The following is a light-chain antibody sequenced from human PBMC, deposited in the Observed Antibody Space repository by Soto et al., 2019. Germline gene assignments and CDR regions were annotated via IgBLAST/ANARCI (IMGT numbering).Light chain of an antibody. Sequence: QSVLTQPPSASGTPGQRVTIACSGSRSDIGSNYVYWYQHLPGMAPKLLIYRNDQRPSGVPDRISGSRSGTSASLAIIGLRSEDEADYYCASWDDTLSVPIFGGGTKLTV. CDR2: RND. CDR1: RSDIGSNY. J-gene: IGLJ2*01. V-gene: IGLV1-47*01. CDR3: ASWDDTLSVPI.